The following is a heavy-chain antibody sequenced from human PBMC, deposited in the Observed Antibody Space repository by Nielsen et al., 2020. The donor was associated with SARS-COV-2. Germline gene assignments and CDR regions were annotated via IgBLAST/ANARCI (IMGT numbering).Heavy chain of an antibody. CDR1: CFTFSNFA. CDR2: IGVSGGGT. J-gene: IGHJ6*02. Sequence: GESLKISCTGSCFTFSNFAMNWVRPAPGKGLEGVSTIGVSGGGTYYADSLKGRFTISRENSKNTLYLQMNSLGADDTAIYYCTRRVAGGTMDVWGQGTTVTVSS. V-gene: IGHV3-23*01. D-gene: IGHD6-19*01. CDR3: TRRVAGGTMDV.